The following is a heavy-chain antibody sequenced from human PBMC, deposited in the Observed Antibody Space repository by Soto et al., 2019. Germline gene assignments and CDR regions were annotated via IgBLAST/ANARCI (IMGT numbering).Heavy chain of an antibody. J-gene: IGHJ4*02. CDR1: GYTFSNYD. Sequence: QVQLVQSGAELKKPGASVKVSCKASGYTFSNYDMNWVRQATGQGPEWIGWVNPNNGDTGYAQKVQGRVTLTTDISTTTAYMELTSLRSEDTAIYYFAKVSGKGSAIDFDYWGQGTLITVSS. CDR2: VNPNNGDT. V-gene: IGHV1-8*01. D-gene: IGHD3-10*01. CDR3: AKVSGKGSAIDFDY.